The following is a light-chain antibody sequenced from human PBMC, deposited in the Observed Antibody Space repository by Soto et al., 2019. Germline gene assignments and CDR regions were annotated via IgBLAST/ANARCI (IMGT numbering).Light chain of an antibody. V-gene: IGKV3-11*01. CDR1: QSISSY. CDR2: DAS. J-gene: IGKJ5*01. CDR3: QQSYSISIT. Sequence: EIVLTQSPATLSLSPGERATLSCRASQSISSYLAWYQQKPGQAPRLLIYDASNRATGIPARFSGSGSGTDFTLTISSLQPEDFATYYCQQSYSISITFGQGTRLEIK.